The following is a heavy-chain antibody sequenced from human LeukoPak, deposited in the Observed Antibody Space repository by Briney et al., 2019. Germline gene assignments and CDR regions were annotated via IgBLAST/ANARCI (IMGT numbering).Heavy chain of an antibody. CDR3: ARGGVGATPAGYYYYMDV. CDR1: GYSISSGYY. J-gene: IGHJ6*03. Sequence: SETLSLTCTVSGYSISSGYYWGWIRQPPGKGLEWIGSIYHSGSTYYNPSLKSRVTISVDTSKNQFSLKLSSVTAADTAVYYCARGGVGATPAGYYYYMDVWGKGTTVTVSS. V-gene: IGHV4-38-2*02. D-gene: IGHD1-26*01. CDR2: IYHSGST.